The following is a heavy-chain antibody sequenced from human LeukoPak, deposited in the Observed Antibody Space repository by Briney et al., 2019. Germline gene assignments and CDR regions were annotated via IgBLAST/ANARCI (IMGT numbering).Heavy chain of an antibody. J-gene: IGHJ4*02. CDR2: ISYDGSNK. D-gene: IGHD3-10*01. CDR3: AQNYYGSGSYYTPPY. CDR1: GFTFRSYA. Sequence: PGGSLRLSCAASGFTFRSYAMHWVRQAPGKGLEWVAVISYDGSNKYYADSVKGRFTISRDNSKNTLYLQMNSLRAEDTAVYYCAQNYYGSGSYYTPPYWGQGTLVTVSS. V-gene: IGHV3-30-3*01.